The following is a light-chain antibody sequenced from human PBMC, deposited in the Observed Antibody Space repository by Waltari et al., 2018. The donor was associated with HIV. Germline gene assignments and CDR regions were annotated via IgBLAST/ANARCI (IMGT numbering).Light chain of an antibody. J-gene: IGKJ1*01. Sequence: ESVLTQSPGTLSLSPGERATLSCRASQSVSSSNLAWYQQKPGQAPMLLIYGASSRATGIPDRFRGSGSGTDFTLTISRLEPEDFAVYYFQQYGSSPTFGQGTKVEIK. CDR3: QQYGSSPT. V-gene: IGKV3-20*01. CDR2: GAS. CDR1: QSVSSSN.